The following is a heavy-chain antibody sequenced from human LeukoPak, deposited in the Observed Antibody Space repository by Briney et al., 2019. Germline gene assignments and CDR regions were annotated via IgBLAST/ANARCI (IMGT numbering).Heavy chain of an antibody. CDR2: IYTSGST. CDR1: GGSISSYY. J-gene: IGHJ4*02. CDR3: ARANYDFWSGYHGFDY. D-gene: IGHD3-3*01. V-gene: IGHV4-4*07. Sequence: PSETLSLTCTVSGGSISSYYWSWIRQPAGKGLEWIGRIYTSGSTNYNPSLKSRVTMSVNTSKNQFSLKLSSVTAADTAVYYCARANYDFWSGYHGFDYWGQGTLVTVPS.